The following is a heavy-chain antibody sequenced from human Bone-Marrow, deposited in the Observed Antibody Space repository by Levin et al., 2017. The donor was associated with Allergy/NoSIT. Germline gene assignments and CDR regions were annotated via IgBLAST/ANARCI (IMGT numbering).Heavy chain of an antibody. D-gene: IGHD3-22*01. J-gene: IGHJ3*02. CDR2: IYSGGST. CDR1: GFTVSSNY. V-gene: IGHV3-53*01. Sequence: GGSLRLSCAASGFTVSSNYMSWVRQAPGKGLEWVSVIYSGGSTYYADSVKGRFTISRDNSKNTLYLQMNSLRAEDTAVYYCAGDRGGYDSSGYYGRPDAFDIWGQGTVVTVSS. CDR3: AGDRGGYDSSGYYGRPDAFDI.